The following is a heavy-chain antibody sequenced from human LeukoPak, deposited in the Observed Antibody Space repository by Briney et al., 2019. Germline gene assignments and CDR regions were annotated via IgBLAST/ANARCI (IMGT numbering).Heavy chain of an antibody. V-gene: IGHV5-51*01. CDR3: ARTLNWNDVSYYYYGMDV. J-gene: IGHJ6*02. CDR1: GYSFTSYW. Sequence: GESLKISCKGSGYSFTSYWIGWVRQMPGKGLEWMGIIYPGDSDIRYSPSFQGQVTISADKSISTAYLQWSSLKASDTAMYYCARTLNWNDVSYYYYGMDVWGQGTTVTVSS. D-gene: IGHD1-1*01. CDR2: IYPGDSDI.